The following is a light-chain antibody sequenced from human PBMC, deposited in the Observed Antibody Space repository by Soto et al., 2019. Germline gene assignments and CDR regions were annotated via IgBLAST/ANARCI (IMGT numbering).Light chain of an antibody. CDR2: DAS. CDR1: QSIRSER. CDR3: QEYDGAPIT. J-gene: IGKJ5*01. Sequence: EIVLTQSPDTLSLSPGERATLSCRASQSIRSERLAWYQQKPGQAPRLVIFDASNRASGMPERFSGSGSGTDFTLTIARLEPEDFAVYYCQEYDGAPITVGLGTRLESK. V-gene: IGKV3-20*01.